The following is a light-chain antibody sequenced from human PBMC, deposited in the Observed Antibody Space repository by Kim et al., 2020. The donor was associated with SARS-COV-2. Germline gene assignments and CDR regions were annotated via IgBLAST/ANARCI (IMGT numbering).Light chain of an antibody. CDR1: SLRSYY. V-gene: IGLV3-19*01. CDR3: NSRDSSGNHVV. J-gene: IGLJ2*01. Sequence: ALGQTVGITGKGDSLRSYYASWYQQKPGQAPVLVIYGKNNRPSGIPDRFSGSSSGNTASLTITGAQAEDEADYYCNSRDSSGNHVVFGGGTQLTVL. CDR2: GKN.